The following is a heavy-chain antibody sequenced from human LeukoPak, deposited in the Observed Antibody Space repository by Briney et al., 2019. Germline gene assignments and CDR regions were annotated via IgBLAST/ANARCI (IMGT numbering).Heavy chain of an antibody. Sequence: SGGSLRLSCAASGFTFSNYWMSWVRQSPGRGLGWVANIDQDGSTEYYVDSVGGRFTVSRDNAKNSVYLQIDSLRAEDTAVYCARADNYGSILDYWGRGTLVTVSS. CDR2: IDQDGSTE. CDR1: GFTFSNYW. D-gene: IGHD3-10*01. CDR3: ARADNYGSILDY. J-gene: IGHJ4*02. V-gene: IGHV3-7*04.